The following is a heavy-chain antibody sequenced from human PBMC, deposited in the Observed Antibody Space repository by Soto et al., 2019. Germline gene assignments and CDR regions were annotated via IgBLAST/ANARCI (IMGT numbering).Heavy chain of an antibody. CDR2: ISYDGSNK. Sequence: QVQLVESGGGVVQPGRSLRLSYAACGFTFSSYGMHWVRQAPGKGLEWVAVISYDGSNKYYADSVKGRFTISRDNSKNTLYLQMNSLRAEDTAVYYCAKSSKVNIGIDYWGQGTLVTVSS. CDR1: GFTFSSYG. J-gene: IGHJ4*02. CDR3: AKSSKVNIGIDY. D-gene: IGHD3-3*01. V-gene: IGHV3-30*18.